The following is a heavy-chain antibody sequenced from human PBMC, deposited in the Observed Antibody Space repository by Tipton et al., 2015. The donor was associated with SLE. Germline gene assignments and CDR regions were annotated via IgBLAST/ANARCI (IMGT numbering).Heavy chain of an antibody. V-gene: IGHV5-10-1*01. CDR3: ARRGYSYGRGAFDI. J-gene: IGHJ3*02. D-gene: IGHD5-18*01. Sequence: TCTVSGGSISSYYWSWIRQPPGKGLEWMGRIDPSDSYTNYSPSFQGHVTISADKSISTAYLQWSSLKASDTAMYYCARRGYSYGRGAFDIWGQGTMVTVSS. CDR2: IDPSDSYT. CDR1: GGSISSYY.